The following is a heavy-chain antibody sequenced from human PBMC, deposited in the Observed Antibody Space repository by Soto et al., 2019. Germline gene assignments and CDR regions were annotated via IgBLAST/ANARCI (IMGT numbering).Heavy chain of an antibody. CDR3: AAEGRGYSYSSGHY. CDR1: GFTFTSSA. D-gene: IGHD5-18*01. V-gene: IGHV1-58*01. Sequence: QMQLVQSGPEVKKPGTSVKVSCKASGFTFTSSAVQWVRQARGQRLEWIGWIVVGSGNTNYAQKFQERVTITRDMSTSTAYMELSSLRSEDTAVYYCAAEGRGYSYSSGHYWGQGTLLTVSS. J-gene: IGHJ4*02. CDR2: IVVGSGNT.